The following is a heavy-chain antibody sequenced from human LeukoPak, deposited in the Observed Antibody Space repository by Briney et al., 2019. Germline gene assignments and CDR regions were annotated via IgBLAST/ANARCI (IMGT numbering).Heavy chain of an antibody. CDR3: ASRWLY. CDR1: GFTFSSYA. J-gene: IGHJ4*02. CDR2: ISYDGSNK. Sequence: PGGSLRLSCAASGFTFSSYAMHWVRQAPGKGLEWVAVISYDGSNKYYADSVKGRFTISRDNSKNTLYLQMNSLRAEDTAVYYCASRWLYWGQGTLVTVSS. V-gene: IGHV3-30*04. D-gene: IGHD5-12*01.